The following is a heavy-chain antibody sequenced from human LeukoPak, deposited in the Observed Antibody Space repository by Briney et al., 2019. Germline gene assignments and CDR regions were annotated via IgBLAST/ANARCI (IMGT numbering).Heavy chain of an antibody. D-gene: IGHD3-3*01. CDR1: GFTFSNYA. CDR3: ARVIMDFWSGYPANFDY. CDR2: ISYDGSNK. V-gene: IGHV3-30-3*01. J-gene: IGHJ4*02. Sequence: PGGSLRLSCAASGFTFSNYAMHWVRQAPGKGLEWVAVISYDGSNKYYADSVKGRFTISRDNSKNTLYLQMNSLRAEDTAVYYCARVIMDFWSGYPANFDYWGQGTLVTVSS.